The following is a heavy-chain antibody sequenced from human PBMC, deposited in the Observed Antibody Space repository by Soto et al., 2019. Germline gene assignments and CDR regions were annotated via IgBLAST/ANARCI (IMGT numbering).Heavy chain of an antibody. CDR1: GGSISSGGYS. CDR3: ARVPDV. CDR2: IYHSGST. J-gene: IGHJ6*02. V-gene: IGHV4-30-2*01. Sequence: QLQLLESGSGLVKPSQTLSLTCAVSGGSISSGGYSWTWIRQPPGKGLEWIGYIYHSGSTYYNPSLKSRVTISVDRSKNQFSLKLNSVTAADTAVYYCARVPDVWGQGTTVTVSS.